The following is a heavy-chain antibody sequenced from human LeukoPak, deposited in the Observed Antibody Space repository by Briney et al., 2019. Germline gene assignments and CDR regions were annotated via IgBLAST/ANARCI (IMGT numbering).Heavy chain of an antibody. V-gene: IGHV5-51*01. CDR3: ARGSATPLGSFDL. CDR2: IYPGDSDT. D-gene: IGHD3-10*01. Sequence: GESLKISCKGSGYSFTDHWIGWVRQMPGKGLEWMGIIYPGDSDTRYSPSFQGQVTISADKSISTAYLQWSSLKASDTAMYYCARGSATPLGSFDLWGRGTLVTVSS. J-gene: IGHJ2*01. CDR1: GYSFTDHW.